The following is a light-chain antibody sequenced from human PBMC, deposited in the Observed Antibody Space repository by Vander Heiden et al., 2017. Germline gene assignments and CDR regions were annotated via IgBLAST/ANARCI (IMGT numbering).Light chain of an antibody. Sequence: DIQMTQSPSTLSASVGDRVTITCRASQSISSWLAWYQQKPGKAPKLLIYKAYSLESGVPSRFSDSGSGTEFTLTISSLQPDDFATYYCQQYNSYSMWTFGQGTKVEIK. CDR2: KAY. CDR1: QSISSW. CDR3: QQYNSYSMWT. J-gene: IGKJ1*01. V-gene: IGKV1-5*03.